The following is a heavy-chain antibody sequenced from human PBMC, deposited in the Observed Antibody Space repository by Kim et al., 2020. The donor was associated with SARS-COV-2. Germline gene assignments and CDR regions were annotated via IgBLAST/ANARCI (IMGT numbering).Heavy chain of an antibody. J-gene: IGHJ2*01. V-gene: IGHV4-39*01. CDR1: GASISTSNYF. Sequence: SETLSLTCSVAGASISTSNYFWAWIRQPPGKGLELIGSISYNGDRYYNSSLRSRLTISIDTSKNQFFLNLNSVTAADTAVYYCAREEGYCSGTTCFPPFCFDLWGRGTRVTVSS. CDR3: AREEGYCSGTTCFPPFCFDL. D-gene: IGHD2-2*01. CDR2: ISYNGDR.